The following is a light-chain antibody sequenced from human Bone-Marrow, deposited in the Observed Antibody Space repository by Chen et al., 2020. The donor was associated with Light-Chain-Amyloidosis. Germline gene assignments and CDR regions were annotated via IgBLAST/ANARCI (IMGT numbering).Light chain of an antibody. CDR2: GAS. Sequence: EIVLTQSPGTLSLSPGERATLSCRASQRIDNNYLAWYQQKPGQAPRLLIYGASSRATGIPDRFSGSGSGTDFTLTISRLEPEDSAVYYCQQYGSSPRTLGQGTKVEIK. CDR3: QQYGSSPRT. CDR1: QRIDNNY. J-gene: IGKJ1*01. V-gene: IGKV3-20*01.